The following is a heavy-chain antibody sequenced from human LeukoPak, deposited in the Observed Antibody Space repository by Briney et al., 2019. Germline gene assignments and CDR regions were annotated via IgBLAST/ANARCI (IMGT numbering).Heavy chain of an antibody. CDR1: GFTFSSYS. CDR3: ARGGRGGYYRPDY. J-gene: IGHJ4*02. Sequence: GGSLGLSCAASGFTFSSYSMNWVRQAPGKGLEWVSSISSSSSYIYYADSVKGRFTISRDNAKNSLYLQMNSLRAEDTAVYYCARGGRGGYYRPDYWGQGTLVTVSS. CDR2: ISSSSSYI. V-gene: IGHV3-21*01. D-gene: IGHD3-22*01.